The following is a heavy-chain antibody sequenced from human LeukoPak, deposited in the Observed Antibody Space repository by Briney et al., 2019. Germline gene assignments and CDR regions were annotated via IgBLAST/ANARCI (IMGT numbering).Heavy chain of an antibody. J-gene: IGHJ4*01. V-gene: IGHV3-30*02. CDR1: GFTFSSYG. D-gene: IGHD6-19*01. CDR2: IRYDGSNT. CDR3: VKDLGYSSGLADY. Sequence: GGSLRLSCAASGFTFSSYGMHWVRQAPGKGLEWVAFIRYDGSNTYYADSVKGRFTISRDNSKNTLYVQMNSLRGEDTAVYYCVKDLGYSSGLADYWGHGTLVTVSS.